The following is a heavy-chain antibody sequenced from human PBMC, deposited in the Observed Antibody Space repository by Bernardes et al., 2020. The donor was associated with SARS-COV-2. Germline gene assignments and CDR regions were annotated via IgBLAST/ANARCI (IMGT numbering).Heavy chain of an antibody. Sequence: ATKKVYCKASGYTFTPYYIHWVRQAPGQGFEWMGWINPSSGVTNYAQKFQGGVTMTRDTSISTAYMELSSLRADDTAVFYCARGPISSIDYWGQGSLVTVSS. CDR3: ARGPISSIDY. CDR1: GYTFTPYY. D-gene: IGHD3-10*01. J-gene: IGHJ4*02. CDR2: INPSSGVT. V-gene: IGHV1-2*02.